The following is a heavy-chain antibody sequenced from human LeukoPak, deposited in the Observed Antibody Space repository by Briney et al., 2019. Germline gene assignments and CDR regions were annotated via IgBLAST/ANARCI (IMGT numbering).Heavy chain of an antibody. V-gene: IGHV3-7*01. Sequence: GGSLRLSCAASGFTFSSYWMTWVRQAPGKGLEWVANIKPDGSGQYYVDSVKGRFTISRDNAKNSLYLQMNSLRAEDTAVYYCARAGHYYFDYWGQGTLVTVSS. CDR3: ARAGHYYFDY. CDR1: GFTFSSYW. D-gene: IGHD2-21*02. CDR2: IKPDGSGQ. J-gene: IGHJ4*02.